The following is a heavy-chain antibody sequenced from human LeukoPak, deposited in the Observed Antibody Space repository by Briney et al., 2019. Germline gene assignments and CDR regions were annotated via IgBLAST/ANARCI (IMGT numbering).Heavy chain of an antibody. J-gene: IGHJ6*01. D-gene: IGHD3-10*01. V-gene: IGHV1-2*02. CDR3: ASCITMVRGAVPTYYYYYGMDV. Sequence: ASVKVSCKASGYTFTGYYMHWVRQAPGQGLEWMGWINPNSGGTNYAQKFQGRVTMTRDTSISTAYMELSRLRSDDTAVYYCASCITMVRGAVPTYYYYYGMDVWGQGTTVTASS. CDR2: INPNSGGT. CDR1: GYTFTGYY.